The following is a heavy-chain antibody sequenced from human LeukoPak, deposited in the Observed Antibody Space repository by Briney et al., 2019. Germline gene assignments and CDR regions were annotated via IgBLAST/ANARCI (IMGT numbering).Heavy chain of an antibody. V-gene: IGHV3-48*01. J-gene: IGHJ4*02. CDR3: ARGHRYYYDSSGYYTY. Sequence: PGGSLRLSCAASGFTFSSYSMNWVRQAPGKGLEWVSYISSSSTIYYADSVKGRFTISRDNAKNSLYLQMNSLRAEDTAVYYCARGHRYYYDSSGYYTYWGQGTLVTVSS. D-gene: IGHD3-22*01. CDR1: GFTFSSYS. CDR2: ISSSSTI.